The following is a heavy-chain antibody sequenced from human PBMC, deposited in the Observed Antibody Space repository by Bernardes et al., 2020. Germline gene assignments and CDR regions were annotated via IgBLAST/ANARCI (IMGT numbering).Heavy chain of an antibody. J-gene: IGHJ1*01. CDR1: GFIFTDYW. D-gene: IGHD6-19*01. Sequence: GGTLRLSCEASGFIFTDYWMSWVRQAPGKGLEWVANIKQDGSEEYYVDSVKGRFTISRDNAKNSLYLQMNSLRAEDTAVYYCASILHASVAVTGTGYFRQWGQGTLVTVSS. V-gene: IGHV3-7*01. CDR2: IKQDGSEE. CDR3: ASILHASVAVTGTGYFRQ.